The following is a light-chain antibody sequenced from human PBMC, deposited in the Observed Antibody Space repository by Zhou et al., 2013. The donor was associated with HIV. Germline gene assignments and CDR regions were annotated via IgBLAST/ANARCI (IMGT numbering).Light chain of an antibody. CDR1: RAFGPW. CDR3: QDYGDSSKT. Sequence: DIQMTQSPSTLSASVGDRVTITCRASRAFGPWLAWYQQKPGGAPKLLVYQASTLESRVPSRFSGRGSGAEFHLSIVSLQPDDFATYYCQDYGDSSKTFGRGTRV. J-gene: IGKJ1*01. CDR2: QAS. V-gene: IGKV1-5*03.